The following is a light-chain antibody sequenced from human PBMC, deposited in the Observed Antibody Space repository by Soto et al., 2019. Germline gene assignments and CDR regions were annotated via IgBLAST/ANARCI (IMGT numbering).Light chain of an antibody. CDR1: QSVSSN. Sequence: IVMTQSPATLSVSPGERATLSCRASQSVSSNLAWYQHKPGQAPRLLFYGASTRAAGIPARFSGGGCGTDFTLTISGLPSDDFAVYYCQQSNKWPYTFGQGTKLEIK. CDR2: GAS. J-gene: IGKJ2*01. CDR3: QQSNKWPYT. V-gene: IGKV3-15*01.